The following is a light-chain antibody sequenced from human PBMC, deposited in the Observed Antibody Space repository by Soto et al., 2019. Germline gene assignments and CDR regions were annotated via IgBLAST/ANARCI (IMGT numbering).Light chain of an antibody. CDR3: CAYVGARSYV. V-gene: IGLV2-23*01. J-gene: IGLJ1*01. CDR1: NNL. Sequence: SVLTPPASVSGSIGQSITISCTGTNNLVSWYQQHPGKAPKVVVYEGTKRPSGVSNRFSGSNSGGTASLTISGLQAKDEASYFCCAYVGARSYVFGPGTKVTV. CDR2: EGT.